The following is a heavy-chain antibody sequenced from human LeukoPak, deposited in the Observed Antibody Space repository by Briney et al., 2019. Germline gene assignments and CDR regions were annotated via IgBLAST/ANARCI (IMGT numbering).Heavy chain of an antibody. Sequence: GGPLRLPCAASGFTFSRSELNWLRQAPGKARVGVSYFSYRVSTIYYAHSVKGRFTIYRDHAKNSLYPQMNSLSADDTAVYYCARTCSGGSGYRWSDPWGEGTLVTVSS. CDR1: GFTFSRSE. J-gene: IGHJ5*02. D-gene: IGHD2-15*01. CDR3: ARTCSGGSGYRWSDP. CDR2: FSYRVSTI. V-gene: IGHV3-48*03.